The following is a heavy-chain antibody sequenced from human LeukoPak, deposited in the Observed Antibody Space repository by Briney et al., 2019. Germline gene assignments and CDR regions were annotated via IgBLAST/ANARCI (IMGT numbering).Heavy chain of an antibody. J-gene: IGHJ4*02. CDR1: GGSISSGGYY. V-gene: IGHV4-30-2*01. CDR3: ARRTYYFDY. Sequence: SQTLSLTCTVSGGSISSGGYYWSWIRQPPGKGLEWIGYIYHSGSTYYNPSLKSRVTISVDRSKNQFSLKLSSVTAADTVVYYCARRTYYFDYWGQGTLVTVSS. CDR2: IYHSGST.